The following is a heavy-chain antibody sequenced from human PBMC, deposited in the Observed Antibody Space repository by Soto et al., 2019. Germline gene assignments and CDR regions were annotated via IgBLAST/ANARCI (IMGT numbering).Heavy chain of an antibody. CDR2: ISGSAGLT. Sequence: EVQLLESGGGLVQPGGSLRLSCTASGFTFSSHAMSWVRQAPGKQLEWVSAISGSAGLTFYADSVKGRFTISRDNSKNTLYLQMNSLRAEDTAVYYCAKDGVSGSSPYWGQGTLVTVSS. CDR3: AKDGVSGSSPY. D-gene: IGHD2-15*01. CDR1: GFTFSSHA. J-gene: IGHJ4*02. V-gene: IGHV3-23*01.